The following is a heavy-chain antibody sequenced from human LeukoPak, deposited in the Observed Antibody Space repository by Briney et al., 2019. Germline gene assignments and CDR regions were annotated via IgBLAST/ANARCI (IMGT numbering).Heavy chain of an antibody. Sequence: GASVKVSCKASGGTFSSYAISWVRQAPGQGLEWMGRIIPILGIANYAQKFQGRVTITADKSTSTAYMELSSLRSEDTAVYYCARAYYYGSGSGNNWFDPWGQGTLVTVSS. CDR3: ARAYYYGSGSGNNWFDP. J-gene: IGHJ5*02. CDR2: IIPILGIA. V-gene: IGHV1-69*04. D-gene: IGHD3-10*01. CDR1: GGTFSSYA.